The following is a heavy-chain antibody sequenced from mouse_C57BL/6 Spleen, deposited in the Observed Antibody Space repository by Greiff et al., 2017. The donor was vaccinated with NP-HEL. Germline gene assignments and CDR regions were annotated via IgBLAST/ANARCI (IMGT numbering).Heavy chain of an antibody. J-gene: IGHJ4*01. Sequence: EVKLMESGGGLAKPGGSLKLSCAASGFTFSDYGMHWVRQAPEKGLEWVAYISSGSSTIYYADTVKGRFTISRDNAKNTLFLQMTSLRSEDTAMYYCARPPYYGYAMDYWGQGTSVTVSS. V-gene: IGHV5-17*01. CDR3: ARPPYYGYAMDY. D-gene: IGHD2-10*01. CDR1: GFTFSDYG. CDR2: ISSGSSTI.